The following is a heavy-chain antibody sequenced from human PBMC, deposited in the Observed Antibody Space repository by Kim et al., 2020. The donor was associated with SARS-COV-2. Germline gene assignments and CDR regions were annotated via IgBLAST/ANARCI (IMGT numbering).Heavy chain of an antibody. CDR3: ARGWPGTLSSRGIDIDY. J-gene: IGHJ4*02. D-gene: IGHD6-13*01. CDR2: IYYSGST. Sequence: SETLSLTCTVSGGSISSSSYYWGWIRQPPGKGLEWIGSIYYSGSTYYNPSLKSRVTISVDTSKNQFSLKLSSVTAADTAVYYCARGWPGTLSSRGIDIDYWGQGTLVTVSS. CDR1: GGSISSSSYY. V-gene: IGHV4-39*07.